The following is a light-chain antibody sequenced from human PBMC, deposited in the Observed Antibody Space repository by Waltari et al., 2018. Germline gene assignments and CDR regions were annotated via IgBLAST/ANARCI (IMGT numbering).Light chain of an antibody. J-gene: IGLJ2*01. CDR1: SSNIGNNY. CDR2: DNN. CDR3: GTWDSSLSAVV. V-gene: IGLV1-51*01. Sequence: QSVLTQPPSVSAAPGQKVTLSCSGSSSNIGNNYGSWYQQLPGTAPKLLIYDNNKRPSGIPDRFSGSKSGTSATLGITGLQTGDEADYYCGTWDSSLSAVVFGGGTKLTVL.